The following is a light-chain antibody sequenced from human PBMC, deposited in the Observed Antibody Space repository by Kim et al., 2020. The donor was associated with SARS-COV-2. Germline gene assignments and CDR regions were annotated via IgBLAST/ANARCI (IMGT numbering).Light chain of an antibody. CDR2: EVS. J-gene: IGLJ2*01. CDR1: SSDVGGYHY. V-gene: IGLV2-8*01. Sequence: GQSVPISCTGTSSDVGGYHYVSWYQQHPGKAPKLMIYEVSKRPSGVPDRFSGSKSGNTASLTVSGLQAEDEADYYCSSYAGSNNLVFGGGTKVTVL. CDR3: SSYAGSNNLV.